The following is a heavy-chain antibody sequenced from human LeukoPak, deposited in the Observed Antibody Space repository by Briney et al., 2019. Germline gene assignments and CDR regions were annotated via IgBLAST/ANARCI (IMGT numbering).Heavy chain of an antibody. CDR3: ARGTYYYGSGSYMSH. Sequence: EINPSGSTNYNPSLKSRVTISVDKSKNQFSLKLSSVTAADTAVYYCARGTYYYGSGSYMSHWGQGTLVTVSS. J-gene: IGHJ4*02. V-gene: IGHV4-34*01. CDR2: INPSGST. D-gene: IGHD3-10*01.